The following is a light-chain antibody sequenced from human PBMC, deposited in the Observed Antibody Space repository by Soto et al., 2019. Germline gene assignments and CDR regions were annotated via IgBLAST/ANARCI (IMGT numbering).Light chain of an antibody. CDR3: GSWDDSLKGVL. CDR1: RSNIGSNL. V-gene: IGLV1-44*01. CDR2: FND. Sequence: QSVLTQPPSASGTPGQRVSISCSGGRSNIGSNLVSWYQQLPGTAPKLLLYFNDQRPSGVPDRFSGSKSGTSASLAVSELQSEDEADYYCGSWDDSLKGVLFGGGTKVTVL. J-gene: IGLJ3*02.